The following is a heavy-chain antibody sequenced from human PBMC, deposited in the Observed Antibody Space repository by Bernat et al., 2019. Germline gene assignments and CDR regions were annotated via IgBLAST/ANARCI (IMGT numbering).Heavy chain of an antibody. J-gene: IGHJ6*03. V-gene: IGHV1-69*08. Sequence: QVQLVQSGAEVKKPGSSVKVSCKASGGTFSSYTISWVRQAPGQGLEWMGRIIPILGIANYAQKFQGRVTITADKSTSTAYMELSSLRSEDTAVYYCARDGYGSGSYYNAYYYYYMDVWGKGTTDTVSS. D-gene: IGHD3-10*01. CDR2: IIPILGIA. CDR3: ARDGYGSGSYYNAYYYYYMDV. CDR1: GGTFSSYT.